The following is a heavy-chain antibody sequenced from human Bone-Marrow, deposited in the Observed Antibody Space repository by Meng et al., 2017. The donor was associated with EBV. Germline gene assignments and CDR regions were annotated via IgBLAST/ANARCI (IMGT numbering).Heavy chain of an antibody. CDR1: GRTFRSYA. V-gene: IGHV1-69*01. D-gene: IGHD5-24*01. CDR2: IIPIFGTA. J-gene: IGHJ4*02. CDR3: ARATRGLFDY. Sequence: GQLGRLWAEVKKPGSAVKVSCKASGRTFRSYAIRWARQAPGQGLEWMGGIIPIFGTANYAQKFQGRVTITADESTSTAYMELSSLRSEDTAVYYCARATRGLFDYWGQGTLVTVSS.